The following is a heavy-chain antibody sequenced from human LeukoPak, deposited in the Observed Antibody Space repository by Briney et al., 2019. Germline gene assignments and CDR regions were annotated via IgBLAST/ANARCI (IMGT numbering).Heavy chain of an antibody. V-gene: IGHV3-48*03. J-gene: IGHJ4*02. CDR1: GFTFSSYE. CDR2: ISSGDSAI. Sequence: GGSLRLSCAASGFTFSSYEMNWVRQAPGKGLEWVSYISSGDSAIYYADSVKGRFTISRDNSKNTLYLQMNSLRAEDTAVYYCARLIYDILTAYQRYFDYRGQGTLVTVSS. D-gene: IGHD3-9*01. CDR3: ARLIYDILTAYQRYFDY.